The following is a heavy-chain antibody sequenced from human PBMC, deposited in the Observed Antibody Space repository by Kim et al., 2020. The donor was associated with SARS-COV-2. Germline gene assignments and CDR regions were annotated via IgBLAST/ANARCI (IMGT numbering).Heavy chain of an antibody. J-gene: IGHJ5*02. Sequence: SQTLSLTCAISGDSVSSNSAAWNWIRQSPSRGLEWLGRTYYRSKWYNDYAVSVKSRITINPDTSKNQFSLQLNSVTPEDTAVYYCARSGPPREYSTGWFDPWGQGTLVTVSS. D-gene: IGHD6-6*01. CDR2: TYYRSKWYN. V-gene: IGHV6-1*01. CDR3: ARSGPPREYSTGWFDP. CDR1: GDSVSSNSAA.